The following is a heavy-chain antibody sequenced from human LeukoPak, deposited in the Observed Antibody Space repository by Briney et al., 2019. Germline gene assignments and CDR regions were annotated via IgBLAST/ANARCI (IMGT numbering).Heavy chain of an antibody. D-gene: IGHD3-10*01. J-gene: IGHJ5*02. V-gene: IGHV3-30*02. Sequence: GASLRLSCAASRFTFSTYGMHWVRQAPGKGLEWVGFIRDDGSNKYYADSVKGRSTISRDNSKSTLYLQMNSLRAEDTAAYYCAKDEGFSGSGSYDHNNWIDPWGQGTLVTVSS. CDR3: AKDEGFSGSGSYDHNNWIDP. CDR2: IRDDGSNK. CDR1: RFTFSTYG.